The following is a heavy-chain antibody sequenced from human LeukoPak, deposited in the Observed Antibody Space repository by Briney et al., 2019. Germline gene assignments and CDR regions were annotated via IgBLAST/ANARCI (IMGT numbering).Heavy chain of an antibody. V-gene: IGHV1-8*01. CDR3: TRGVNSQGTAMVLFDS. D-gene: IGHD5-18*01. CDR2: MNPKSGNT. J-gene: IGHJ4*02. Sequence: ASVKVSCKASGYTFTNHDINWVRQASGQGLEWMGWMNPKSGNTGYLQKFQGRVTMTRGTSMSTAFMELNSLASEDTAVYYCTRGVNSQGTAMVLFDSWGQGSLVTVSA. CDR1: GYTFTNHD.